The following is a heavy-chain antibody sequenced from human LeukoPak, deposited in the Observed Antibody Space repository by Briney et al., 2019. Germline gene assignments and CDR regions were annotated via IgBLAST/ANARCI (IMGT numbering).Heavy chain of an antibody. CDR3: TKSLGGYYAFDY. J-gene: IGHJ4*02. CDR2: INPSGGST. V-gene: IGHV1-46*01. CDR1: GYTFTSYY. D-gene: IGHD3-22*01. Sequence: ASVKVSCKASGYTFTSYYMHWVRQAPGQVLERMGIINPSGGSTSYAQKFQGRVTMTRDTSTSTVYMELSSLRSEDTAVYYCTKSLGGYYAFDYWGQGTLVTVSS.